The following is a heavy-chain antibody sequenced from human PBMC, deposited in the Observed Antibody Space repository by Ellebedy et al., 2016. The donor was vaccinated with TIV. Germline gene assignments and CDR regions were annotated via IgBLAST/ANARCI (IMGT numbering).Heavy chain of an antibody. Sequence: SETLSLXCSVSGGSVSGGTWYWTWIRQPPGKGLEWIGFSGSTSSNPSLKSRVTISVDTSKNQFSLKLSSVTAADTAVYYCARIPRSVYKFSFDNWGQGTLVTVSS. V-gene: IGHV4-61*01. J-gene: IGHJ4*02. CDR3: ARIPRSVYKFSFDN. D-gene: IGHD3-22*01. CDR1: GGSVSGGTWY. CDR2: SGST.